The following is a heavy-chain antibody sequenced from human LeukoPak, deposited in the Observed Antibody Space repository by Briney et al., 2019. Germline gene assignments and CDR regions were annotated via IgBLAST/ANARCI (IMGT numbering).Heavy chain of an antibody. CDR1: GFTFSSYA. CDR3: AKDLKEYYYDSSGHDY. CDR2: ISGSGGST. V-gene: IGHV3-23*01. Sequence: GASLRLSCAASGFTFSSYAMSWVRQAPGKGLEWVSAISGSGGSTYYADSVKGRFTISRDNSKDTLYLQMNSLRAEDTAVYYCAKDLKEYYYDSSGHDYWGQGTLVTVS. D-gene: IGHD3-22*01. J-gene: IGHJ4*02.